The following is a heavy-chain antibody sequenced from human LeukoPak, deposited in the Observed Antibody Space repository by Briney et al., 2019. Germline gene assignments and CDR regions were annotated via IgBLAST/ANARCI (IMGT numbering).Heavy chain of an antibody. D-gene: IGHD6-6*01. Sequence: SSETLSLTCTVSGGSISSSSYYWGWIRQPPGKGLEWIGSIYYSGSTYYNPSLKSRVTISVDTSKHQFSLKLSSVTAADTAVYYYARLSVSSSYTLDYWGQGTLVTVSS. J-gene: IGHJ4*02. V-gene: IGHV4-39*07. CDR1: GGSISSSSYY. CDR2: IYYSGST. CDR3: ARLSVSSSYTLDY.